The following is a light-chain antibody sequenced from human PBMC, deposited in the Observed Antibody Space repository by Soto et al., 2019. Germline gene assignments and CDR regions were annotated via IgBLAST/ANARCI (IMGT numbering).Light chain of an antibody. CDR3: HQANSFPFT. J-gene: IGKJ3*01. Sequence: DIQMTQSPSAVSASAGDRVTITCRASQDVTSGLAWYQQKPGKAPKLLIKDASTLQSGVPSRFSGSGSGTEFSLTISSPQPEDFATYYCHQANSFPFTFGPGTKVEI. CDR2: DAS. CDR1: QDVTSG. V-gene: IGKV1-12*02.